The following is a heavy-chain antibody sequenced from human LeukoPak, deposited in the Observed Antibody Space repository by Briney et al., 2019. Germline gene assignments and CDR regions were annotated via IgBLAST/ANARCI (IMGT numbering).Heavy chain of an antibody. D-gene: IGHD2-2*03. Sequence: GGSLRLSCAASGFTFISSWMTWVRKAPGKGLEWVGRIRSTPAGGATDYAAPVKGRFTISRDDSKNTLYLQMSSLRTEDTAVYYCATDLHFGYCTATSCANYWGQGTLVTVSS. CDR3: ATDLHFGYCTATSCANY. V-gene: IGHV3-15*01. CDR2: IRSTPAGGAT. J-gene: IGHJ4*02. CDR1: GFTFISSW.